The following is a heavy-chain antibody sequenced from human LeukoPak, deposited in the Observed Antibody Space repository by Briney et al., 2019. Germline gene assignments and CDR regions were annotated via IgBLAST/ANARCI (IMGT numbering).Heavy chain of an antibody. Sequence: SETLSLTCVVSGGSIRSNNWWSCVRQPPGQGLECMGEISHSGSTYYNPSLKSRVITSVDKSKTQFSLNLSSAPAADTAAYYCATDDPGGNYLSDAFDIWGQGTMVAVSS. V-gene: IGHV4-4*02. CDR3: ATDDPGGNYLSDAFDI. CDR2: ISHSGST. J-gene: IGHJ3*02. CDR1: GGSIRSNNW. D-gene: IGHD5-24*01.